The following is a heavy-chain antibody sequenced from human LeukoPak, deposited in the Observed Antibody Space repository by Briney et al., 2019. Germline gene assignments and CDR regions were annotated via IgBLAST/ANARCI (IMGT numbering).Heavy chain of an antibody. CDR3: ATGIAARRRYYYYYYMDV. Sequence: GGSLRLSCAASGFTVSSNYMSWVRQAPGMGLEWVSVIYSGGSTYYADSVKGRFTISRDNSKNTLYLQMNSLRAEDTAVYYCATGIAARRRYYYYYYMDVWGKGTTVTVSS. CDR2: IYSGGST. V-gene: IGHV3-66*02. D-gene: IGHD6-6*01. J-gene: IGHJ6*03. CDR1: GFTVSSNY.